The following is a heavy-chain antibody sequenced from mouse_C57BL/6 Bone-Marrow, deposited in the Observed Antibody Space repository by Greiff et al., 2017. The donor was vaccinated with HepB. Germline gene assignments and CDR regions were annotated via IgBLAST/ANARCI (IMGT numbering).Heavy chain of an antibody. CDR1: GFTFSSYG. D-gene: IGHD1-1*01. V-gene: IGHV5-6*01. CDR2: ISSGGSYT. Sequence: VQLQQSGGDLVKPGGSLKLSCAASGFTFSSYGMSWVRQTPDKRLEWVATISSGGSYTYYPDSVKGRFTISRDNAKNTLYLQMSSLKSEDTAMYYCARRTTVVAHWYFDVWGTGTTVTVSS. CDR3: ARRTTVVAHWYFDV. J-gene: IGHJ1*03.